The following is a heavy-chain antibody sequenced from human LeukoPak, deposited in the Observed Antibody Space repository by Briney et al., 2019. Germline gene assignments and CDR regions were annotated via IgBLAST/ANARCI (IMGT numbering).Heavy chain of an antibody. CDR3: ARSSYSSSWWAGWFDP. CDR1: GYTFTSYY. CDR2: IDPSGGST. D-gene: IGHD6-13*01. J-gene: IGHJ5*02. V-gene: IGHV1-46*01. Sequence: RASVKVSCKASGYTFTSYYMHWVRQAPGQGLEWMGIIDPSGGSTSYAQKFQGRVTMTRDTSTSTVYMELSSLRSEDTVVYYCARSSYSSSWWAGWFDPWGQGTLVTVSS.